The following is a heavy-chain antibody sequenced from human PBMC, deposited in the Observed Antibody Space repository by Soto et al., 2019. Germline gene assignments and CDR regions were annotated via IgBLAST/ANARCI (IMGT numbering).Heavy chain of an antibody. Sequence: GGSLRLSCAASGFTFNNYVMSWVRQAPGKGLEWVSAISGNGASTYYADSVKGRFTISRDNSKNTLYLQMNSLRAEDTAVYYCAKYSSGWYSAFDYWGQGTRVTV. CDR2: ISGNGAST. CDR1: GFTFNNYV. V-gene: IGHV3-23*01. CDR3: AKYSSGWYSAFDY. J-gene: IGHJ4*02. D-gene: IGHD6-19*01.